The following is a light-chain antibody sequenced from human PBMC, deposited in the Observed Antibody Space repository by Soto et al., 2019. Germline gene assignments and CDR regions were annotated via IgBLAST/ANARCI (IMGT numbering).Light chain of an antibody. V-gene: IGKV3-15*01. CDR1: QSVSSSY. CDR2: GAS. Sequence: EIARTQSPATLSVSPGERATLSCRSSQSVSSSYLAWYQQKPGQAPRLLIYGASTRATGIPARFSGSGSETEFTLTISGLQSEDFAVYYCQQYDAWPPGTFGQGTKVDIK. J-gene: IGKJ1*01. CDR3: QQYDAWPPGT.